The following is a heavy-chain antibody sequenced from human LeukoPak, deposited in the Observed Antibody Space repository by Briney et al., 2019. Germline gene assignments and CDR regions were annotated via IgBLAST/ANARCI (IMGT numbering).Heavy chain of an antibody. Sequence: GASVKVSCRASGGTFSSYAISWVRQAPGQGLEWMGGIIPIFGTANYAQKFQGRVTITTDESTSTAYMELSSLRSEDTAVYYCARQSGYSYGTSFDYWGQGTLVIVSS. CDR1: GGTFSSYA. CDR2: IIPIFGTA. J-gene: IGHJ4*02. CDR3: ARQSGYSYGTSFDY. D-gene: IGHD5-18*01. V-gene: IGHV1-69*05.